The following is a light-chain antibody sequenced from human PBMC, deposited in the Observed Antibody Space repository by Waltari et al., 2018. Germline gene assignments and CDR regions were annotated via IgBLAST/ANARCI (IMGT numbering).Light chain of an antibody. CDR1: DSAVGAYDF. CDR2: EVS. V-gene: IGLV2-14*01. CDR3: SSYTTSSAPGV. Sequence: QSALTQPASVSGSPGPSITISCSGTDSAVGAYDFVSWYQHHPGKAPHLIIYEVSNRPSGISNRFSASKSGNTASLTISGLQAEDEADYYCSSYTTSSAPGVFGTGTRVTVL. J-gene: IGLJ1*01.